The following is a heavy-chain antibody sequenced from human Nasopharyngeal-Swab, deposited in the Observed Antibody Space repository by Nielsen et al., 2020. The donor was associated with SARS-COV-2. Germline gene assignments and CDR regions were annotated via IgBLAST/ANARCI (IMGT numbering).Heavy chain of an antibody. V-gene: IGHV4-4*02. D-gene: IGHD3-3*01. J-gene: IGHJ4*02. CDR3: ARDSGWSGYYLGYFDY. CDR1: GGSISSSNW. Sequence: SETLSLTCAVSGGSISSSNWWSWVRQPPGKGLEWIGVIYHSGSTNYNPSLKSRVTISVDKSKNQFSLKLSSVTAADTAVYYCARDSGWSGYYLGYFDYWGQGTLVTVSS. CDR2: IYHSGST.